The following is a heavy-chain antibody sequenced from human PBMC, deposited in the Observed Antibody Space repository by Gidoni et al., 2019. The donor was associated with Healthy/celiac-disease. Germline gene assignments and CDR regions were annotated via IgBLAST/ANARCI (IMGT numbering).Heavy chain of an antibody. D-gene: IGHD3-22*01. V-gene: IGHV1-69*01. J-gene: IGHJ5*02. CDR2: LIPIFGTA. CDR3: ARDSQYYYDSSGYRTYNWFDP. Sequence: QVQLVQSGAEVKKPGSSVKVSCKASGGTFSSYAISWVRQAPGQGLEWMGGLIPIFGTANYAQKFQGRVTITADESTNTAYMELSSLRSEDTAVYYCARDSQYYYDSSGYRTYNWFDPWGQGTLVTVSS. CDR1: GGTFSSYA.